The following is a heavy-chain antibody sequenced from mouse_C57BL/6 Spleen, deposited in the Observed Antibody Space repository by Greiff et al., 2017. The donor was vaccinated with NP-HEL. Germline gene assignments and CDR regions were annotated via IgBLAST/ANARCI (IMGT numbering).Heavy chain of an antibody. Sequence: VQLQQSGPELVKPGASVKLSCKASGYSFTDYNMNWVKQSPGKSLEWIGVINPNYGTTSYIQKFKGKATLTVDQSSSTAYMQLNSLTSEDSAVSCCARLTTVVATGADYWGQGTTLTVSS. CDR3: ARLTTVVATGADY. J-gene: IGHJ2*01. D-gene: IGHD1-1*01. V-gene: IGHV1-39*01. CDR1: GYSFTDYN. CDR2: INPNYGTT.